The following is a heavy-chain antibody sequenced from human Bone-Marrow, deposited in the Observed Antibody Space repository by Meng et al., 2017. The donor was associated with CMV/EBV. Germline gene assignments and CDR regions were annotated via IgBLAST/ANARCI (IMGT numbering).Heavy chain of an antibody. CDR2: IWYDGSNK. D-gene: IGHD3-10*01. J-gene: IGHJ6*02. CDR1: GFTFSSYG. Sequence: GGSLRLSCAASGFTFSSYGMHWVRQAPGKGLEWVAVIWYDGSNKYYADSVKGRFTISRDNSKNTLYLQMNSLRAEDTAVYYCARDGGEVTGMDVWGQGTTVTVSS. CDR3: ARDGGEVTGMDV. V-gene: IGHV3-33*01.